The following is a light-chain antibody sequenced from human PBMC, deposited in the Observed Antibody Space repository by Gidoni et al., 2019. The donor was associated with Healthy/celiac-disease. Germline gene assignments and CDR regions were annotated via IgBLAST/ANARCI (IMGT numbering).Light chain of an antibody. V-gene: IGKV1-5*03. CDR3: QQYNSYPWT. CDR2: KAS. CDR1: QSISSW. Sequence: DIQMTQSPSTLSASVGDRVTITCRASQSISSWLAWYQQKPGKAPKLLIYKASSLESGVPSRFSGSGSGTKFTLTISSLQPDDFATYYCQQYNSYPWTFXXXTKVEIK. J-gene: IGKJ1*01.